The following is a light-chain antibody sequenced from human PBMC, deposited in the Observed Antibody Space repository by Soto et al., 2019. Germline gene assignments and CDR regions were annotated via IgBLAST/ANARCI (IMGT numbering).Light chain of an antibody. Sequence: IQVIQPQPSVFAAVVDRVTIPCRASQDIRSDLGWYQQKPGKAPKLLIYAASSLQSGVPSRFSGSGSGTDFTLTISSLQPEDFATYYCQQSYGTSWTFGQATKV. CDR2: AAS. CDR3: QQSYGTSWT. V-gene: IGKV1-39*01. J-gene: IGKJ1*01. CDR1: QDIRSD.